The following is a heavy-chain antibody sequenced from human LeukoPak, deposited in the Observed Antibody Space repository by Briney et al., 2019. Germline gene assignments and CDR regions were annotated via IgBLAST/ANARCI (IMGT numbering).Heavy chain of an antibody. J-gene: IGHJ4*02. CDR3: AKEDNGGWYGIDY. V-gene: IGHV3-30*18. CDR1: VFTFRIYA. D-gene: IGHD6-19*01. Sequence: PGGSLSLSCAASVFTFRIYAMHWVRQAPGKGLGRGAVISYDGNNQYYADSVKGRFIISRDYSKNTLYLQMNSLRAEDTAVYYCAKEDNGGWYGIDYWGRGTLVTVSS. CDR2: ISYDGNNQ.